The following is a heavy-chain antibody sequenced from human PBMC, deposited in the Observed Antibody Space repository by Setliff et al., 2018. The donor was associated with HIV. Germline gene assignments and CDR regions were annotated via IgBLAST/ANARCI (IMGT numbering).Heavy chain of an antibody. CDR3: ARHICGTTACYAVDV. Sequence: PSETLSLTCAVSGYSISIGYYWGWIRQPPGKGLEWIGNIYHSGSTYYNPSLKSRVTISVDGSTNQVSLTLSSVTPADTAVYYCARHICGTTACYAVDVWGPGTMVTVSS. CDR1: GYSISIGYY. J-gene: IGHJ3*01. D-gene: IGHD2-2*01. V-gene: IGHV4-38-2*01. CDR2: IYHSGST.